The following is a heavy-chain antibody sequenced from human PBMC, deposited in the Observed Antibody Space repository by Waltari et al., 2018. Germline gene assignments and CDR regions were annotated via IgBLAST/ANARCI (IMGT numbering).Heavy chain of an antibody. CDR2: TYYRSKCLY. V-gene: IGHV6-1*01. CDR1: GASVSRNNAA. J-gene: IGHJ4*02. D-gene: IGHD1-26*01. CDR3: VRESIAERFDH. Sequence: QVQLQESGPGLVKPSQSLSLTCGISGASVSRNNAAWTWLRQSPSMGLEWLGRTYYRSKCLYDYAVSVKSRITVKPDTSKNQFSLQMNSVTPEDTAVYYCVRESIAERFDHWGQGTLVTVSS.